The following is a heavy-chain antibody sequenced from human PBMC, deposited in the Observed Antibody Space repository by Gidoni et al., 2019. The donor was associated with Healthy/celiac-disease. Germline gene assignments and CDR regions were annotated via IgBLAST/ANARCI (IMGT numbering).Heavy chain of an antibody. D-gene: IGHD3-22*01. J-gene: IGHJ4*02. CDR3: ARRANDSSGYFDY. CDR2: INHSGST. CDR1: GGSFSGYY. V-gene: IGHV4-34*01. Sequence: QVQLQQWGAGLLKPSETLSLTCAVYGGSFSGYYWSWIRQPPGKGLEWIGEINHSGSTHYNPSLKSRVTISVDTSKNQFSLKLSSVTAADTAVYYCARRANDSSGYFDYWGQGTLVTVSS.